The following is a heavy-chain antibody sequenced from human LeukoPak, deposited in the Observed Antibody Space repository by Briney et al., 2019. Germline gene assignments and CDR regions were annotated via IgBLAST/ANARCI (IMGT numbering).Heavy chain of an antibody. D-gene: IGHD3-9*01. CDR2: ISSSSSYI. Sequence: GGSLRLSCAASGFTFSSYSMNWVRQAPGKGLEWVSSISSSSSYIYYADSVKGRFTISRDNAKNSLYLQMNSLRAEDTAVYYCAGPQDYDILTGYYPYDAFDIWGQGTMVTVSS. J-gene: IGHJ3*02. CDR3: AGPQDYDILTGYYPYDAFDI. CDR1: GFTFSSYS. V-gene: IGHV3-21*01.